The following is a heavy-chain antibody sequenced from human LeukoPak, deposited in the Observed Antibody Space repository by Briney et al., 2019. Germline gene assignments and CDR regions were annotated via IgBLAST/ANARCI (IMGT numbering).Heavy chain of an antibody. CDR2: INPNSGDT. J-gene: IGHJ4*02. D-gene: IGHD6-6*01. CDR3: ARDYSSSSGYFDY. Sequence: ASVKVSCKASGYTFTGYYMHWVRQAPGQGLEWMGWINPNSGDTNYAEKFQGRVTMTRDTSISTAYMDLRRLRSDDTAVYYCARDYSSSSGYFDYWGQGTLVTVSS. CDR1: GYTFTGYY. V-gene: IGHV1-2*02.